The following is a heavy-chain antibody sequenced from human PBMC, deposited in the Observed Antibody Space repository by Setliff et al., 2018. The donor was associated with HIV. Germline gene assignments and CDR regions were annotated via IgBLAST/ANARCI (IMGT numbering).Heavy chain of an antibody. CDR3: ACHCQSPDAFEI. V-gene: IGHV3-23*01. CDR2: ISGSGGSP. Sequence: SLRLSCAVSGFTFSTYAMSWVRQAPGKGLDWVSGISGSGGSPYYADSVKGRFTISRDNSKNTLYLQMNSLRAEDTAVYYCACHCQSPDAFEIWGQGTMVTVSS. J-gene: IGHJ3*02. CDR1: GFTFSTYA.